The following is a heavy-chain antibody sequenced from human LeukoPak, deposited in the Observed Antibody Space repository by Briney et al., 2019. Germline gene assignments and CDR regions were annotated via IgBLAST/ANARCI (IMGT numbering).Heavy chain of an antibody. Sequence: PGRSLRLSCAASGFTFDDYAMHWVRQAPGKGLEWVSGISWNSGSIGYADSVKGRFTISRDNAKNSPYLQMNSLRAEDMALYYCAKATYSSYHDAFDIWGQGAMVTVSS. V-gene: IGHV3-9*03. CDR3: AKATYSSYHDAFDI. J-gene: IGHJ3*02. CDR1: GFTFDDYA. CDR2: ISWNSGSI. D-gene: IGHD6-6*01.